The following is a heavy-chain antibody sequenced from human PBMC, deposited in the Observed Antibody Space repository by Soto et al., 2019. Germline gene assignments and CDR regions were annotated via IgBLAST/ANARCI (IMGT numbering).Heavy chain of an antibody. CDR3: ARARGRYYYDRSGYLFYFDY. V-gene: IGHV4-30-4*01. CDR1: GGSISSGDYY. Sequence: PSETLSLTCTVSGGSISSGDYYWSWIRQPPGKGLEWIGHIFHSGSTDYNPSLKSRVTISVDTSKNQFSLRLNSVTASDTAVYYCARARGRYYYDRSGYLFYFDYWGQGTVVTVSS. D-gene: IGHD3-22*01. J-gene: IGHJ4*02. CDR2: IFHSGST.